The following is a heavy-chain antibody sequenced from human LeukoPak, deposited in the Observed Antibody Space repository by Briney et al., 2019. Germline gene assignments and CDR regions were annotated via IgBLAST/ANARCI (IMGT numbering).Heavy chain of an antibody. D-gene: IGHD1-14*01. CDR2: SRNKANSYAT. J-gene: IGHJ6*03. V-gene: IGHV3-72*01. CDR1: GFTFNDHY. CDR3: TRGPFNLNPSGGYYYYMDV. Sequence: GGSLRLSCAASGFTFNDHYMDWARQAPGKGLEWVGRSRNKANSYATEYAASVKGRFTISRDDSKNSLYLQMNSLKTEDTAVYFCTRGPFNLNPSGGYYYYMDVWGKGTTVTVSS.